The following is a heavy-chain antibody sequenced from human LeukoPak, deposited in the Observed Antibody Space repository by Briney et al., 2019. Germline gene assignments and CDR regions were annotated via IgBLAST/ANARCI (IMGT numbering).Heavy chain of an antibody. J-gene: IGHJ6*03. CDR1: GGSFSGYY. CDR3: ARDRILARSTNSYYMDV. V-gene: IGHV4-34*01. CDR2: INHSGST. D-gene: IGHD2-21*01. Sequence: SETLSLTCAVYGGSFSGYYWSWIRQPPGKGLEWIGEINHSGSTNYNPSLKSRVTISVDTSKNQFSLKLSSVTAADTAVYYCARDRILARSTNSYYMDVWGKGTTVTVSS.